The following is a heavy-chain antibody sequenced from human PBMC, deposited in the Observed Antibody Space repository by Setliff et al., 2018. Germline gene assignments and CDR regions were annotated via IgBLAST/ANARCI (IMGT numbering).Heavy chain of an antibody. CDR2: INPNSGGR. D-gene: IGHD3-9*01. CDR1: GYIFRDYY. CDR3: AGPFDVGPYPRPIDGLDL. J-gene: IGHJ3*01. V-gene: IGHV1-2*02. Sequence: VAPVKVSCKASGYIFRDYYIHWVRQARGQGLEWMGWINPNSGGREYAEAFQGRVTMTGDTSIRTAFMELSGLTSDDTAVYYCAGPFDVGPYPRPIDGLDLWGQGTRVTVSS.